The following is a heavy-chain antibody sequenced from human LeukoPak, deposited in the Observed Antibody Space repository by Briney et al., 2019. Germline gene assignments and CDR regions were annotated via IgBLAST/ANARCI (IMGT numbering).Heavy chain of an antibody. CDR1: GYSISSGYY. CDR3: ARARAVRGVISDAFDI. J-gene: IGHJ3*02. CDR2: IYHSGST. Sequence: SETLSLTCAVSGYSISSGYYWGWIRQPPGKGLEWIGSIYHSGSTYYNPSLKSRVTISVDTSKNQFSLKLSSVTAADTAVYYCARARAVRGVISDAFDIWGQGTMVTVSS. D-gene: IGHD3-10*01. V-gene: IGHV4-38-2*01.